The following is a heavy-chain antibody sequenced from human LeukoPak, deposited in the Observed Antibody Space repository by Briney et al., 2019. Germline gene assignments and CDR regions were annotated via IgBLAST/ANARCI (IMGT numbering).Heavy chain of an antibody. Sequence: SETLSLTCTVSGGSISSYYWSWFRQPPGKGLEWIGYIYYSGSTNYNPSLKSRVTISVDTSKNQFSLKLSSVTAADTAVYYCARLRGYSYGSFDYWGQGTLVTVSS. CDR1: GGSISSYY. D-gene: IGHD5-18*01. CDR2: IYYSGST. V-gene: IGHV4-59*01. CDR3: ARLRGYSYGSFDY. J-gene: IGHJ4*02.